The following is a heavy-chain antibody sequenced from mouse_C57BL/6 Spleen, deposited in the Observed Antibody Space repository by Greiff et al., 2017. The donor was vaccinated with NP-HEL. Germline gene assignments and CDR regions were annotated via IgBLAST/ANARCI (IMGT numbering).Heavy chain of an antibody. D-gene: IGHD2-1*01. CDR3: ARLYYGNGRWYFDV. V-gene: IGHV8-8*01. CDR1: GFSLSTFGMG. Sequence: VKLVESGPGILQPSQTLSLTCSFSGFSLSTFGMGVGWIRQPSGKGLEWLAHIWWDDDKYYNPALKSRLTISKDTSKNQVFLKIANVDTADTATYYCARLYYGNGRWYFDVWGTGTTVTVSS. CDR2: IWWDDDK. J-gene: IGHJ1*03.